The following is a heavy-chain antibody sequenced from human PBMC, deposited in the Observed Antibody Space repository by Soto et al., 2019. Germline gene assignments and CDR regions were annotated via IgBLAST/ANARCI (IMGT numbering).Heavy chain of an antibody. D-gene: IGHD2-2*01. CDR2: IYYSGST. V-gene: IGHV4-39*01. CDR3: AVTISSRAYYGMDV. J-gene: IGHJ6*02. Sequence: PSETLSLTCTVSGGSISSSSYYWGWIRQPPGKGLEWIGSIYYSGSTYYNPSLKSRVTISVDTSKNQFSLKLSSVTAADTAVYYCAVTISSRAYYGMDVWGQGTTVTVSS. CDR1: GGSISSSSYY.